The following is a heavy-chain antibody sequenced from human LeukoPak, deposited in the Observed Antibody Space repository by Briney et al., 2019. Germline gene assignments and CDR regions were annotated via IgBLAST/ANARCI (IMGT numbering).Heavy chain of an antibody. CDR2: VNPAGGNI. Sequence: EASVTVSCKTSGYNFIDYYLHWFRQAPGQGFEWMGIVNPAGGNISYAQKFQGRVIMTRDTSTASVSMELQSLTSDDTAVYYCARGRYSTGWHDMWGQGTQVTVSS. V-gene: IGHV1-46*01. CDR3: ARGRYSTGWHDM. CDR1: GYNFIDYY. D-gene: IGHD6-19*01. J-gene: IGHJ4*02.